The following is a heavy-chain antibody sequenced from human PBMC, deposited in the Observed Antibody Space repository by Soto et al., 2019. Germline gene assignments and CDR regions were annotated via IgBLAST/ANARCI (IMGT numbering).Heavy chain of an antibody. Sequence: GSLRLSCAASGFTFSSYSMNWVRQAPGKGLEWVSSISSSSYIYYADSVKGRFTISRDNAKNSLYLQMNSLRAEDTAVYYCARSLENGDYGRGYFQHWGQGTLVTVSS. CDR2: ISSSSYI. V-gene: IGHV3-21*01. CDR1: GFTFSSYS. J-gene: IGHJ1*01. CDR3: ARSLENGDYGRGYFQH. D-gene: IGHD4-17*01.